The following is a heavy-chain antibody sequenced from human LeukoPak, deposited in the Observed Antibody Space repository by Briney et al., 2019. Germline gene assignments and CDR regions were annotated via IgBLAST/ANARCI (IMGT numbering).Heavy chain of an antibody. J-gene: IGHJ4*02. CDR1: GGSFSGYY. CDR3: AREDSSSWSTDY. V-gene: IGHV4-34*01. CDR2: INHSGST. Sequence: PSETLSLTCAVYGGSFSGYYWSWIRQPPGRGLEWIGEINHSGSTNYNPSLKSRVTISVDTSKNQFSLKLSSVTAADTAVYYCAREDSSSWSTDYWGQGTLVTVSS. D-gene: IGHD6-13*01.